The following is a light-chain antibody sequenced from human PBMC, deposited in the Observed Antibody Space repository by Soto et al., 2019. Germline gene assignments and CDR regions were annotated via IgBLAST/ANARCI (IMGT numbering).Light chain of an antibody. CDR1: QSLLHSDGKTY. J-gene: IGKJ1*01. CDR3: MQGIHLPPT. V-gene: IGKV2-29*01. Sequence: MVMPQTPLSLSVTPGQPASTSCKSSQSLLHSDGKTYVYGYLQKPGQSPQVLISEVSSRFSGVPDRLSGSGSGTDFTLTISRAAAADVGVYYGMQGIHLPPTIGQGTKVEIK. CDR2: EVS.